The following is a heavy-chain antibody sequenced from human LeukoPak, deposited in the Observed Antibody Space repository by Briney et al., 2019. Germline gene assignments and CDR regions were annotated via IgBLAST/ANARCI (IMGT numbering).Heavy chain of an antibody. CDR3: AKDGWGDTAMDYYYYYYMDV. Sequence: GGSLRLSCAASGFTVSSNYMSWVRQAPGKGLEWVSIIYSGGSTYYADSVKGRFTISRDNSKNTLYLQMNSLRAEDTAVYYCAKDGWGDTAMDYYYYYYMDVWGKGTTVTVSS. D-gene: IGHD5-18*01. CDR2: IYSGGST. V-gene: IGHV3-66*01. J-gene: IGHJ6*03. CDR1: GFTVSSNY.